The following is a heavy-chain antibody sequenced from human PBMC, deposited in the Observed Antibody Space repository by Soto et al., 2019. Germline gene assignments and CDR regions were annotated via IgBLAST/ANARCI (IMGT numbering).Heavy chain of an antibody. Sequence: SETLSLTCTVSGGSIRGHACIWSRQPAGMGLEWIGHIYPSGSTSYNPSLKSRVTMSLDTSKNQIFLNLTSVTAADTAVFYCVRGRSYSVYDFWGPGTLVTVSS. V-gene: IGHV4-4*07. CDR1: GGSIRGHA. J-gene: IGHJ4*02. D-gene: IGHD5-12*01. CDR3: VRGRSYSVYDF. CDR2: IYPSGST.